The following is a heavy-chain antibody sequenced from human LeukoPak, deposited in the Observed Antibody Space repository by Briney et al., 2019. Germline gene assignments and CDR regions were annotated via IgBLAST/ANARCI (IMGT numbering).Heavy chain of an antibody. J-gene: IGHJ6*03. CDR2: ISGSGGST. CDR3: AGAGPHYYYYMDV. V-gene: IGHV3-23*01. CDR1: GFTFSSYA. Sequence: GGSLRLSCAASGFTFSSYAMSWVRQAPGKGREWVSAISGSGGSTYYADSVKGRFTISRDNSKNTLYLQMDSLRAEDTAVYYCAGAGPHYYYYMDVWGKGTTVTVSS.